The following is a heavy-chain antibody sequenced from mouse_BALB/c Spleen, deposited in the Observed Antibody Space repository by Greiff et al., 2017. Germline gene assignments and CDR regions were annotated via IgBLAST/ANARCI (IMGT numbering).Heavy chain of an antibody. CDR3: ARAYDEGYFDY. CDR1: GFTFSDYY. CDR2: ISDGGSYT. J-gene: IGHJ2*01. D-gene: IGHD2-12*01. Sequence: EVKLVESGGGLVKPGGSLKLSCAASGFTFSDYYMYWVRQTPEKRLEWVATISDGGSYTYYPDSVKGRFTISRDNAKNNLYLQMSSLKSEDTAMYYCARAYDEGYFDYWGQGTTLTVSS. V-gene: IGHV5-4*02.